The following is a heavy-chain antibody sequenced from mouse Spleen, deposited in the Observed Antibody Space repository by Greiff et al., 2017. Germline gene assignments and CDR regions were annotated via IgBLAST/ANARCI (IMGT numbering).Heavy chain of an antibody. J-gene: IGHJ4*01. CDR1: GFTFSDYG. CDR2: ISSGSSTI. Sequence: DVQLQESGGGLVKPGGSLKLSCAASGFTFSDYGMHWVRQAPEKGLEWVAYISSGSSTIYYADTVKGRFTISRDNAKNTLFLQMTSLRSEDTAMYYCARPGGGYAMDYWGQGTSVTVSS. CDR3: ARPGGGYAMDY. V-gene: IGHV5-17*01. D-gene: IGHD3-1*01.